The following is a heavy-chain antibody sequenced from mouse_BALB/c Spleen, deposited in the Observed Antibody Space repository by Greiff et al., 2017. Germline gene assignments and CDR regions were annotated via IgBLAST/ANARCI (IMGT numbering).Heavy chain of an antibody. D-gene: IGHD1-1*01. CDR3: ASTTVVAHYYAMDY. CDR1: GFSLTSYG. CDR2: IWAGGST. J-gene: IGHJ4*01. Sequence: QVQLQQSGPGLVAPSQSLSITCTVSGFSLTSYGVHWVRQPPGKGLEWLGVIWAGGSTNYNSALMSRLSISKDNSKSQVFLKMNSLQTDVTAMYYCASTTVVAHYYAMDYWGQGTSVTVSS. V-gene: IGHV2-9*02.